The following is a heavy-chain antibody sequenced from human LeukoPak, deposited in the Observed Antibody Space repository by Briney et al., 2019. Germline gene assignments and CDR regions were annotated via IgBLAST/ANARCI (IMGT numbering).Heavy chain of an antibody. D-gene: IGHD6-13*01. CDR3: AKVLVGAAAAPVDY. V-gene: IGHV3-23*01. CDR2: ISGSGDYT. Sequence: PGGSLRLSCAASGFTFSSYAMHWVRQAPGKGLEWVSSISGSGDYTYYADSVKGRFTISRDNSKNTLYLQMNSLRAEDTAVYYCAKVLVGAAAAPVDYWGQGTLVTVSS. CDR1: GFTFSSYA. J-gene: IGHJ4*02.